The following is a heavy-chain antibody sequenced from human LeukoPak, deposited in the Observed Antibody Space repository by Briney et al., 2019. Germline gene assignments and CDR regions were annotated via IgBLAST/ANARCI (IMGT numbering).Heavy chain of an antibody. CDR3: ARTSTVVTPGY. CDR2: ISWNSGTI. J-gene: IGHJ4*02. CDR1: GFTFDDYA. V-gene: IGHV3-9*01. D-gene: IGHD4-23*01. Sequence: GGSLRLSCAASGFTFDDYAMHWVRQAPGKGLDWVSGISWNSGTIDYADSVKGRFTISRDNAKNSLYLQMSSLRDEDTAVYYCARTSTVVTPGYWGQGTLVTVSS.